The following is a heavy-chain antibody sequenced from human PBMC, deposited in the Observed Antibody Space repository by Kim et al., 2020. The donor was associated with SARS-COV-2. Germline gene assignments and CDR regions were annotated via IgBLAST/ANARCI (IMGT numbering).Heavy chain of an antibody. Sequence: GGSLRLSCAASGFNFDAYWMTWVRQTPGKVLEWVANMNQDGSQKRYADSVKGRFSISRDNVKKSVDLQMESLRVEDTAVYYCTTTGSGYSDYWGQGLLVTVSS. CDR3: TTTGSGYSDY. V-gene: IGHV3-7*01. CDR1: GFNFDAYW. CDR2: MNQDGSQK. D-gene: IGHD3-3*01. J-gene: IGHJ4*02.